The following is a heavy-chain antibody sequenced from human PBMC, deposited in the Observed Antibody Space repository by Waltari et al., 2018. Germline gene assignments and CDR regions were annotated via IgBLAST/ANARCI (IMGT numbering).Heavy chain of an antibody. J-gene: IGHJ4*02. CDR3: IRPFERGID. CDR1: GHICSSFA. Sequence: EVQLVESGGALVQPGGSRKRSWAASGHICSSFAIHWVPQAAGKGPEWVGRIRSRTKGDATAYTASAEGRFTISRDDSDNTVYLQMNSLKTDDTAVYYCIRPFERGIDWGQGTLVTVSS. CDR2: IRSRTKGDAT. V-gene: IGHV3-73*01. D-gene: IGHD7-27*01.